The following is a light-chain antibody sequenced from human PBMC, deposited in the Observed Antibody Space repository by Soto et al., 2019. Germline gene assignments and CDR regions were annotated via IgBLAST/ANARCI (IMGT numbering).Light chain of an antibody. CDR2: EDN. J-gene: IGLJ1*01. V-gene: IGLV2-23*01. CDR1: SSDVGSYNL. Sequence: QSVLTQPASVSGSPGQSIAISCTGTSSDVGSYNLVSWYQQYPDKAPKLMIYEDNKRPSGVSNRFSGSKSGNTASLTISGLQAEDEADYYCCLYAGSSTYAFGNGTKVTVL. CDR3: CLYAGSSTYA.